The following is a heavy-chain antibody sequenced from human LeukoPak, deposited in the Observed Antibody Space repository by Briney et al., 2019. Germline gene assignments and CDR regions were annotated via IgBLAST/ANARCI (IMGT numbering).Heavy chain of an antibody. D-gene: IGHD2-2*01. CDR1: GGSFSGYY. V-gene: IGHV4-34*01. Sequence: SETLSLTCAVYGGSFSGYYWSWIRQPPGKGLEWIGEINHSGSTNYNPSLKSRVTISVDTPKNQFSLKLSSVTAADTAVYYCARYDIVVVPAAYNWFDPWGQGTLVTVSS. CDR2: INHSGST. J-gene: IGHJ5*02. CDR3: ARYDIVVVPAAYNWFDP.